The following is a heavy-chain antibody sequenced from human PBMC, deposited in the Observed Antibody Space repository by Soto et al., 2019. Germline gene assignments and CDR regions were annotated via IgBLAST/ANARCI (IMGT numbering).Heavy chain of an antibody. Sequence: GGSLRLSCTGSGFDFGDYYMGWIRQAPGKGLERVSYIDSGDGTTYYTDSVKGRFTISRDNAKKTVYLQMSSLRVEDTALYYCVRPYYSSRWSPFDRWGQGTLVTVSS. J-gene: IGHJ4*02. CDR3: VRPYYSSRWSPFDR. D-gene: IGHD6-13*01. V-gene: IGHV3-11*01. CDR1: GFDFGDYY. CDR2: IDSGDGTT.